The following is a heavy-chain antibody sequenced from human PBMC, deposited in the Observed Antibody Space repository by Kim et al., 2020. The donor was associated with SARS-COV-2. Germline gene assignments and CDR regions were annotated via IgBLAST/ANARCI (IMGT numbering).Heavy chain of an antibody. J-gene: IGHJ4*02. Sequence: GGSLRLSCAASGFTFSDYAMNWVRQAPGKGLEWVSSISNSRGTKYYADSVKGRFTISRDNFKNSLYLQMNSLGAEDTAIYYCAKAMFSSNWYNFDYWGLGALVTASS. CDR3: AKAMFSSNWYNFDY. V-gene: IGHV3-23*05. D-gene: IGHD6-13*01. CDR1: GFTFSDYA. CDR2: ISNSRGTK.